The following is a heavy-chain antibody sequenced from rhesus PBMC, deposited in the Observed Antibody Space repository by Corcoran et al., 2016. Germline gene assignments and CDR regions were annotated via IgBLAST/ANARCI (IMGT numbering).Heavy chain of an antibody. V-gene: IGHV4-93*01. CDR1: GGSISSSNW. J-gene: IGHJ4*01. Sequence: QVQLQESGPAVVKPSETLSLTCAVSGGSISSSNWWSWIRQSPGKGLEWIGGIYGSGGSTEYNPSLKSRVTSSKDTSKNQFALELSSVTAADTAVYYCARDHCTSTTCYAFYFDYWGQGVLVTVSS. CDR3: ARDHCTSTTCYAFYFDY. D-gene: IGHD2-2*01. CDR2: IYGSGGST.